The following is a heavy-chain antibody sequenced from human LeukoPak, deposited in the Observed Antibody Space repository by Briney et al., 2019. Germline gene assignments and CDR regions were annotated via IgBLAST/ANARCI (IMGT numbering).Heavy chain of an antibody. CDR3: ARGYYDSRGYSNAFDI. CDR1: GASITSSY. J-gene: IGHJ3*02. V-gene: IGHV4-59*01. Sequence: SETLSLTCTVSGASITSSYWSWIRQPPGRGREWICYVYYSGNTNYNPSLKSRVTLSVDMSKNQFSLKLNSVSAADTAIYYCARGYYDSRGYSNAFDIWGQGTMVTVSS. D-gene: IGHD3-22*01. CDR2: VYYSGNT.